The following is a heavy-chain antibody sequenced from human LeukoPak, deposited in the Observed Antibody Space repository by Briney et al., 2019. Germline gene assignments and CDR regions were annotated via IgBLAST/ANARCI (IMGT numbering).Heavy chain of an antibody. V-gene: IGHV4-38-2*01. J-gene: IGHJ4*02. CDR1: GYSISNGYY. D-gene: IGHD2-8*02. CDR2: IFHSGST. CDR3: ARLLWATVVYIDY. Sequence: PSETLSLTCSVSGYSISNGYYWGWIRQPPGKGLEWIGSIFHSGSTYYNPSLKSRITISVDTSKNQFSLKLSSVTAADTAVYYCARLLWATVVYIDYWGQGTLVTVSS.